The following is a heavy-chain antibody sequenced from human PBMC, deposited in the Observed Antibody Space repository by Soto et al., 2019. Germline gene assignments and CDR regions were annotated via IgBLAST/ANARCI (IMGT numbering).Heavy chain of an antibody. V-gene: IGHV1-69*13. Sequence: SVKVSCKASGGTFSSYAISWVRQAPGQGLEWMGGIIPIFGTANYAQKFQGRVTITADESTSTAYMELSSLRSEDTAVYYCARGGDYGDYVGNYYYGMDVWGQGTTVTVSS. J-gene: IGHJ6*02. D-gene: IGHD4-17*01. CDR2: IIPIFGTA. CDR3: ARGGDYGDYVGNYYYGMDV. CDR1: GGTFSSYA.